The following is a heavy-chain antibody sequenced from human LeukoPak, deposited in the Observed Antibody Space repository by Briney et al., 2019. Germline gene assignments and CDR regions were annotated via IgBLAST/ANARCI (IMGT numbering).Heavy chain of an antibody. CDR3: AKAHCSPTSCSRIDY. CDR1: GFTFSTCA. CDR2: TSGSGGST. V-gene: IGHV3-23*01. D-gene: IGHD2-2*01. J-gene: IGHJ4*02. Sequence: GGSLRLSCAASGFTFSTCAMGWGRQAPGKGLGWVSATSGSGGSTFYADSVKGRFTISRDNSKNTVYLQMSGLRAEDTALYYCAKAHCSPTSCSRIDYWGQGTLVTVSS.